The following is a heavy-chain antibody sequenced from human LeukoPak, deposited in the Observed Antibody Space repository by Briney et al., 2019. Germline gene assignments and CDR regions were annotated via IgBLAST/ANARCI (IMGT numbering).Heavy chain of an antibody. J-gene: IGHJ4*02. Sequence: PSETLSLTCAVYGGSFSGYYWSWIRQPPGKGLEWIGEINHSGSTNYNPSLKSRVTISVDTSKNQFSLKLSSVTAADTAVYYCARQVRRRYSYGYSGFDYWGQGTLVTVSS. CDR3: ARQVRRRYSYGYSGFDY. D-gene: IGHD5-18*01. CDR1: GGSFSGYY. V-gene: IGHV4-34*01. CDR2: INHSGST.